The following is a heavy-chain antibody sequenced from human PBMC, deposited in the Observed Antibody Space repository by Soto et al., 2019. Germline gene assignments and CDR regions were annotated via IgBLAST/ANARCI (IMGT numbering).Heavy chain of an antibody. J-gene: IGHJ4*02. V-gene: IGHV4-59*01. CDR1: GGSISSYY. CDR2: VYYTGST. Sequence: QVQLQESGPGLVKPSETLSLTCTVSGGSISSYYWSWIRQPPGKGLEWIGYVYYTGSTNYNPSLKSRVTISVDTSQNQFSLRLSSVTAADAAVYFCARDWENSGSNGADYWGQGTLVTVSS. D-gene: IGHD1-26*01. CDR3: ARDWENSGSNGADY.